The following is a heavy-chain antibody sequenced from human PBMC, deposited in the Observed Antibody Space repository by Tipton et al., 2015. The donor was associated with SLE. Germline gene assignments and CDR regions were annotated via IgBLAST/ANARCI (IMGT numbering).Heavy chain of an antibody. CDR3: AKAGFFSGYYDAFDV. J-gene: IGHJ3*01. V-gene: IGHV3-23*01. Sequence: SLRLSCAASGFTFSSFTMTWVRQAPGMGLEWVSAISGSGDTTYYADSVKGRFTFSRDNSKNTLSLQMNSLRAEDTAVYFCAKAGFFSGYYDAFDVWGQGTLVTVSS. CDR1: GFTFSSFT. D-gene: IGHD3-3*01. CDR2: ISGSGDTT.